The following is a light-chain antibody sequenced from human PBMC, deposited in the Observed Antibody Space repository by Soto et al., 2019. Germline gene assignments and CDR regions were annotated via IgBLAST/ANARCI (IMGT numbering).Light chain of an antibody. CDR3: AAWDDSMTGPV. CDR1: RSDIGSNF. J-gene: IGLJ1*01. Sequence: QSALSQPPSASGTPGQTVIISCSGSRSDIGSNFVNWYQHLPGTAPKLLIYNSNQRPSGVPDRFSGSKSGTSASLAISGLQSEDEADYCCAAWDDSMTGPVFGTGTKVTVL. V-gene: IGLV1-44*01. CDR2: NSN.